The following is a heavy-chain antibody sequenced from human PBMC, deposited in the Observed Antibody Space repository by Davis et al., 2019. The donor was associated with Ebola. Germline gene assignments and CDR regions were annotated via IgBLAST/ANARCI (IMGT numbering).Heavy chain of an antibody. CDR1: GGTFSSYA. Sequence: SVKVSCKASGGTFSSYAISWVRQAPGQGLEWMGGIIPIFGTANYAQKFQGRVTITADKSTSTAYMELSSLRSEDTAVYYCAKVLSGSYPLDYWGQGTLVTVSS. CDR2: IIPIFGTA. D-gene: IGHD1-26*01. CDR3: AKVLSGSYPLDY. V-gene: IGHV1-69*06. J-gene: IGHJ4*02.